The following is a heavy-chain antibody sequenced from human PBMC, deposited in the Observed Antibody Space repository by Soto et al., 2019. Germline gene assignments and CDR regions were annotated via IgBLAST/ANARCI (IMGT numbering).Heavy chain of an antibody. CDR1: GFTFSKFA. CDR3: AKEESDCRSGYQSFDY. Sequence: QLLESGGGLVQPGGSLKLSCAASGFTFSKFALSWVRQAPGKGLEWVSGISGRDGSTYYADSVKGRFTISRDNSWNTLYLDMVSLRADDSAVYYCAKEESDCRSGYQSFDYWGQGTLVTVSS. J-gene: IGHJ4*02. V-gene: IGHV3-23*01. CDR2: ISGRDGST. D-gene: IGHD3-3*01.